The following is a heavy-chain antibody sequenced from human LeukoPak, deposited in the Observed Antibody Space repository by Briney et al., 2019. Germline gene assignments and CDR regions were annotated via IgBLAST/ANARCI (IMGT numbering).Heavy chain of an antibody. Sequence: ASVKVSCKASGYTFTSYGISWVRQAPGQGLEWMGWISAYNGNTNYAQKLQGRGTMTTDTSTSTAYMELRSLRSDDTAVYYCARVLAAAGCFDYWGQGTLVTVAS. V-gene: IGHV1-18*01. CDR3: ARVLAAAGCFDY. CDR1: GYTFTSYG. CDR2: ISAYNGNT. J-gene: IGHJ4*02. D-gene: IGHD6-13*01.